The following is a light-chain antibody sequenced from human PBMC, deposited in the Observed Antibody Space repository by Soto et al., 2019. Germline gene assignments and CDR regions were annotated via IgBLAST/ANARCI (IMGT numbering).Light chain of an antibody. Sequence: DIVMTQTPLSLPVTPGEPASFSCSFSQSLLLSIVGNPYLDWYLKKPGKSARLLIYTLSYRASGVPDRFSGSGSGTDFTLKISRVEAEDVGVYYCMQRLEFPWTFGQGTKVEIK. J-gene: IGKJ1*01. CDR3: MQRLEFPWT. CDR1: QSLLLSIVGNPY. CDR2: TLS. V-gene: IGKV2-40*01.